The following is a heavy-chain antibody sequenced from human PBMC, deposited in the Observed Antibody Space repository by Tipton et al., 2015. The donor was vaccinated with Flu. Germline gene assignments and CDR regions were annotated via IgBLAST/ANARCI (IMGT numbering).Heavy chain of an antibody. Sequence: QLVQSGGGLVKPGGSLRLSCAASGFTFSDYYMSWIRQAPGKGLEWVSVIYGGGRTYYADSVKGRFTISRDNAKNTLYLQMNSLRAEDTAVYYCASEGRSGHAPPIYYYYYYGMDVWGQGTTVTVSS. CDR3: ASEGRSGHAPPIYYYYYYGMDV. D-gene: IGHD1-26*01. CDR2: IYGGGRT. CDR1: GFTFSDYY. J-gene: IGHJ6*02. V-gene: IGHV3-66*02.